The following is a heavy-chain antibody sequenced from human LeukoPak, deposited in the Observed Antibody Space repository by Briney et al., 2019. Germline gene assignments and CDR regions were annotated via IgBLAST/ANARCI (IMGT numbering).Heavy chain of an antibody. J-gene: IGHJ4*02. Sequence: GGSLRLSCATSGFTFNIYAMNWVRQAPGKGLEWVSIISGNGINTYYADSVKGRFTISRDDSKNTLYLQMNSLRVDDTAIYYCARGVSDWGQGTLVTVAS. CDR2: ISGNGINT. CDR1: GFTFNIYA. CDR3: ARGVSD. V-gene: IGHV3-23*01. D-gene: IGHD3-16*01.